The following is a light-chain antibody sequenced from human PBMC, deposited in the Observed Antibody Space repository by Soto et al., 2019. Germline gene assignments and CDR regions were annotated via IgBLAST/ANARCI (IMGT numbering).Light chain of an antibody. CDR1: QSVSSSF. V-gene: IGKV3-20*01. CDR2: LPS. J-gene: IGKJ1*01. CDR3: QQYASLPPT. Sequence: EIVLTQSPGTLSLSPGERATLSCRASQSVSSSFLAWYQQKPGQAPRLLFYLPSSRAPGIPDRFTGSGSGTDFTLTISRLEPEDFAVYYCQQYASLPPTFGQGTKVEVK.